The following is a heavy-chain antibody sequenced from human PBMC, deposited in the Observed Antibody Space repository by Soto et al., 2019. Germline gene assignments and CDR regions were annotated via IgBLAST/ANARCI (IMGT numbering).Heavy chain of an antibody. V-gene: IGHV3-23*01. J-gene: IGHJ4*02. Sequence: GGSLRLSCAASGFTFSSYAMSWVRQAPGKGLEWVSAISGSGGSTYYADSGKGRFTISRDNSKNTLYLQMNSLRAEDTAVYYCAKVTSGYDNPFDYWGQGTLVTVSS. CDR3: AKVTSGYDNPFDY. D-gene: IGHD5-12*01. CDR2: ISGSGGST. CDR1: GFTFSSYA.